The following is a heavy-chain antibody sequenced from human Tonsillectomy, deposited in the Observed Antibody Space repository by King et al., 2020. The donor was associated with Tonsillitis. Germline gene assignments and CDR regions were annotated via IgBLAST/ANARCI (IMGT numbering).Heavy chain of an antibody. CDR3: ARVSAAADH. D-gene: IGHD6-13*01. V-gene: IGHV3-11*01. CDR2: ISSSGSTT. CDR1: GFTFSDYY. Sequence: QLVQSGGGLVKPGGSLRLSCAASGFTFSDYYMTWIRQAPGKGLEWVSCISSSGSTTYYADSVKGRFTISRDNAKNSVYLQMNSLRGEDTAVYYCARVSAAADHWGQGSLVTVSS. J-gene: IGHJ4*02.